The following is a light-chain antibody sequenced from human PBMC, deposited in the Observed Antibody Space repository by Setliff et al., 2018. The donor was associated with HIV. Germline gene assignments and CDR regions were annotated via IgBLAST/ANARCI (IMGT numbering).Light chain of an antibody. CDR1: SSNIGSNY. CDR2: KND. J-gene: IGLJ3*02. CDR3: GTWDSGLSAGV. Sequence: QSVLTQPPSASETPGQRVTISCSGMSSNIGSNYVYWYQQLPGTAPKLLIYKNDQRPSGVPDRFSGSKSGTSATLGITGLQTGDEADYYCGTWDSGLSAGVFGGGTK. V-gene: IGLV1-47*01.